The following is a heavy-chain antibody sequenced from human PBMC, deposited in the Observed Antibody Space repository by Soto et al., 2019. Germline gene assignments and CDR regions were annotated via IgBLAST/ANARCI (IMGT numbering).Heavy chain of an antibody. CDR3: AKDTTGKTSYYYSGMDV. J-gene: IGHJ6*02. D-gene: IGHD1-1*01. CDR1: GFTFSNYA. CDR2: VSRSGENT. V-gene: IGHV3-23*01. Sequence: GGSLRLSCAASGFTFSNYAMSWVRQAPGGGLEWVSAVSRSGENTYHADSVKGRFTISRDNSKNTLYLQMNSLRVEDTAIYYCAKDTTGKTSYYYSGMDVWGQGPTVTVYS.